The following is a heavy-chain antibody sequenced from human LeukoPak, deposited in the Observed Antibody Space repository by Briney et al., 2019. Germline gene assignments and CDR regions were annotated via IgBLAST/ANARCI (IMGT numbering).Heavy chain of an antibody. CDR2: IYTSGST. CDR3: ARDVRDYDFWSGYYRWFDP. D-gene: IGHD3-3*01. J-gene: IGHJ5*02. Sequence: SETLSLTCTGSGGSISSGSYYWSWIRQSAGKGLKWIGRIYTSGSTNYNPSLKSRITISVATSKNQFSLKLSSVTAADTAVYYCARDVRDYDFWSGYYRWFDPWGQGTLVTVSS. CDR1: GGSISSGSYY. V-gene: IGHV4-61*02.